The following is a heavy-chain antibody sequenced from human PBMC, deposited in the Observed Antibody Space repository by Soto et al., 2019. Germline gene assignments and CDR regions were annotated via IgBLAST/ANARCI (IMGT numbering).Heavy chain of an antibody. D-gene: IGHD3-3*01. V-gene: IGHV4-34*01. CDR2: INHSGST. Sequence: SDAVSVTCAFYGGSFIGYYWSWSRQPPGKGLEWIGEINHSGSTNYNPSLKSRVTISVDTSKNQFSLKLSSVTAADTAVYYCARGQPVLRFLEWLPRNHYSYYYGMDVWGQGTTVTVSS. CDR1: GGSFIGYY. CDR3: ARGQPVLRFLEWLPRNHYSYYYGMDV. J-gene: IGHJ6*02.